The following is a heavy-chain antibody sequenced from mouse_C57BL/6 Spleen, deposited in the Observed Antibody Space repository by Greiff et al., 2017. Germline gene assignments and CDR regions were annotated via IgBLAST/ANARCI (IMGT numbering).Heavy chain of an antibody. CDR2: FHPYNDDT. J-gene: IGHJ3*01. CDR1: GYTFTTYP. V-gene: IGHV1-47*01. CDR3: ARRGDYYGGFAY. Sequence: QVHVKQSGAELVKPGASVKMSCKASGYTFTTYPIEWMKQNHGKSLEWIGNFHPYNDDTKYNEKFKGKATLTVEKSSSTVYLELSRLTSDDSAVYYCARRGDYYGGFAYWGQGTLVTVSA. D-gene: IGHD1-2*01.